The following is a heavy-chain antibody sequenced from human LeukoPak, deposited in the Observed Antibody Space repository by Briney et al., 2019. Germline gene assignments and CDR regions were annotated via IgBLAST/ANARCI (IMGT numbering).Heavy chain of an antibody. D-gene: IGHD3-10*01. J-gene: IGHJ5*02. V-gene: IGHV3-9*01. CDR1: GFTFDDYA. CDR2: ISWNSGNI. CDR3: AKVIWFGTGFDP. Sequence: GGSLRLSCAASGFTFDDYAMHWVRQAPGKGLEWDSGISWNSGNIGYADSVKGRFTISRDNAKNSLYLQMNSLRAEDTALYYCAKVIWFGTGFDPWGQGTLVTVSS.